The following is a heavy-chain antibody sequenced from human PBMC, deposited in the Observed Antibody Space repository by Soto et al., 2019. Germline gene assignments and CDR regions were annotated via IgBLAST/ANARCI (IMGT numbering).Heavy chain of an antibody. J-gene: IGHJ4*02. Sequence: PGGSLRLSCVASGFTFSDSWMHWVRQAPGKGLVWLSRIIGDGSGANYADSVRGRFTISRDNAKNTVYLHMNSLRAEDTAVYYCARVAAATRGIDSWGQGTLVTVSS. CDR2: IIGDGSGA. CDR1: GFTFSDSW. V-gene: IGHV3-74*01. D-gene: IGHD6-25*01. CDR3: ARVAAATRGIDS.